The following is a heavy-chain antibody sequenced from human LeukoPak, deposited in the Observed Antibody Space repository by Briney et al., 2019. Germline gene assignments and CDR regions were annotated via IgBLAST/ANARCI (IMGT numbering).Heavy chain of an antibody. CDR2: IIPILGIA. Sequence: ASVKVSCKASGGTFSSYAISWVRQAPGQGLEWMGRIIPILGIANYAQKFQGRVTITADKSTSTAYMELSSLRSEDTAVYYCARNPTRHYYYYYAMDVWGQGTTVTVSS. J-gene: IGHJ6*02. CDR3: ARNPTRHYYYYYAMDV. D-gene: IGHD1-1*01. V-gene: IGHV1-69*04. CDR1: GGTFSSYA.